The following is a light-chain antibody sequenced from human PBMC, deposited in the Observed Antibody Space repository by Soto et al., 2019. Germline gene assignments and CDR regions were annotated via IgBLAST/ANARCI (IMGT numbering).Light chain of an antibody. J-gene: IGLJ2*01. Sequence: QSALTQPRSVSGSPGQSVTISCTGTSSDVGAYNYVSWYRQLPGKAPKVIIYDVTQRPPGVPARFSGSKSGNTASLTISGLQAEDEADYYCCSYIRSSLIFGGGTKLTVL. CDR1: SSDVGAYNY. CDR3: CSYIRSSLI. V-gene: IGLV2-11*01. CDR2: DVT.